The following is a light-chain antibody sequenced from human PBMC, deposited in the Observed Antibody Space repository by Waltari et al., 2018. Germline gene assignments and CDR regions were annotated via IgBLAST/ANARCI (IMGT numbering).Light chain of an antibody. CDR1: QSISSY. Sequence: DIQMTQSPSSLSASVGDRVTITCRASQSISSYLNWYQQKPGKAPKLLIYAASSLQSGVPSRFSGSGSGTDFTLTISSLQPEDFATYYCQQSYSTPLTFGGATEVEFK. J-gene: IGKJ4*01. CDR3: QQSYSTPLT. CDR2: AAS. V-gene: IGKV1-39*01.